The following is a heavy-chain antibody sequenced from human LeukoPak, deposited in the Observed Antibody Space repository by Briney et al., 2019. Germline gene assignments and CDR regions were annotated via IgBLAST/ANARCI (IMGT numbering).Heavy chain of an antibody. J-gene: IGHJ4*02. V-gene: IGHV3-23*01. D-gene: IGHD3-22*01. CDR3: ARGLPYYYDSSGYYLFDY. CDR1: GFTFSSYA. CDR2: ISGSGGST. Sequence: GGSLRLSCAASGFTFSSYAMSWVRQAPGKGLEWVSAISGSGGSTYYADSVKGRFTISRDNSKNTLYLQMNSLRAEDTAVYYCARGLPYYYDSSGYYLFDYWGQGTLVTVSS.